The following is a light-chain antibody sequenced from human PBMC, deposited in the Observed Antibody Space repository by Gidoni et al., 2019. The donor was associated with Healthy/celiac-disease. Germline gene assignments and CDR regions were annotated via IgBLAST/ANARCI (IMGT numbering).Light chain of an antibody. V-gene: IGLV3-25*03. CDR3: QSADSSGTRWV. J-gene: IGLJ3*02. CDR2: KDS. Sequence: SYALTQPPSVSVSPGQTARIPCSGDALPKQYAYWYQQKPGQAPLLVIYKDSERPSGIPERFSGSSSGTTVTLTISGVQAEDEADYYCQSADSSGTRWVFGGGTKLTVL. CDR1: ALPKQY.